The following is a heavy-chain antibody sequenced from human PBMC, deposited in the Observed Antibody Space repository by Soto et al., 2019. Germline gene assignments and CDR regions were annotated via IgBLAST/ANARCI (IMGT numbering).Heavy chain of an antibody. J-gene: IGHJ6*03. D-gene: IGHD5-12*01. CDR3: ARELGCYDYLHYYHHMDV. CDR1: GDIFDSLT. Sequence: QVQLVQSGAEMKKPGSSVKVSCQASGDIFDSLTINWVRQAPGQGLEWMGRIIPVLGMANYAQKFQGRVTIIADKATSTGYMEVSSLTSEDTAVDYWARELGCYDYLHYYHHMDVWGEGTTVTVPS. CDR2: IIPVLGMA. V-gene: IGHV1-69*08.